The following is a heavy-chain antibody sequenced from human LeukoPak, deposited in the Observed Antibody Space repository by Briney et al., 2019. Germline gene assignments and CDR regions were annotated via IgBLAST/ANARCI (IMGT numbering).Heavy chain of an antibody. CDR1: GGSISSYY. CDR3: VSFSIAAAVYFDY. CDR2: IYYSGST. V-gene: IGHV4-59*01. D-gene: IGHD6-13*01. J-gene: IGHJ4*02. Sequence: SETLSLTCTVSGGSISSYYWSWIRQPPGKGLEWIGYIYYSGSTNYNPSLKSRVTISVDTSKNQFSLKLSSVTAADTAVYYCVSFSIAAAVYFDYWGQGSLVTVSS.